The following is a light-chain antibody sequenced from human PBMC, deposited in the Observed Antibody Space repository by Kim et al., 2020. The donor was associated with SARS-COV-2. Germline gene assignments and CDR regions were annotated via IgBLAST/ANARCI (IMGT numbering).Light chain of an antibody. J-gene: IGLJ2*01. CDR2: DVS. CDR3: SSFSTTTPVV. V-gene: IGLV2-14*03. Sequence: GQSITISCPGTSSDVGGYNYVSWYQQHPDKAPKLMIYDVSSRPSGVSNRFSGSKSGNTASLTISGLQAEDEADYYCSSFSTTTPVVFGGGTKVTVL. CDR1: SSDVGGYNY.